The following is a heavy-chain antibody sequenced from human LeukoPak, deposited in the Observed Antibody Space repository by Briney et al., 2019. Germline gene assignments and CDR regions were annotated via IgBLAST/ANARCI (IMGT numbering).Heavy chain of an antibody. J-gene: IGHJ4*02. CDR3: GRSVAAPADY. Sequence: PGGSLRLSCATSGFTLSNVWVSWVRQAPGKGLEWVGNIRGDGSVKFYLDSVKGRFTISRDNTNSVSLRMNNLKAEDTAVYYCGRSVAAPADYWGQGTLVIVSS. D-gene: IGHD6-6*01. V-gene: IGHV3-7*03. CDR2: IRGDGSVK. CDR1: GFTLSNVW.